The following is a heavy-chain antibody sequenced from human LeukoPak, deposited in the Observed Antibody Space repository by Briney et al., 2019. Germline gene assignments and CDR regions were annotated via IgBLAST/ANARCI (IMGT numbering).Heavy chain of an antibody. CDR3: ARDRGPRTGFMVREAYDY. J-gene: IGHJ4*02. V-gene: IGHV3-74*01. D-gene: IGHD3-10*01. CDR2: INTDGSIT. Sequence: GGSLRLSCAASGFTFSDYWIHWVRQAPGKGLVWVSRINTDGSITNYADSVKGRFSISRDNAKNTLYLQMSSLRAEDTAVYYYARDRGPRTGFMVREAYDYWGQGTLVTVSS. CDR1: GFTFSDYW.